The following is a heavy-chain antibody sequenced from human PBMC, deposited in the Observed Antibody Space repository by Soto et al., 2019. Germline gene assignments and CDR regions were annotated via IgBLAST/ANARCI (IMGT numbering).Heavy chain of an antibody. J-gene: IGHJ4*02. CDR2: IRSKIHGGTA. V-gene: IGHV3-15*01. D-gene: IGHD3-16*02. CDR1: GLPFRDAW. Sequence: EVQLVESGGGLVKPGGSLRVSCAASGLPFRDAWMTWVRQAPGKGLEWVGHIRSKIHGGTAEYAAPVQGRFTISRDDSKDTVYLQMNSLKIDDTAIYYCTKDVPFTGGGAIVYWGQGTLVTISS. CDR3: TKDVPFTGGGAIVY.